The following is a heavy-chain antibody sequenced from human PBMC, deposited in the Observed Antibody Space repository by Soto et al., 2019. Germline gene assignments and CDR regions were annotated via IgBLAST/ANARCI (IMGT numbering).Heavy chain of an antibody. CDR3: ARDPTLSITIFGVVTDNWFDP. D-gene: IGHD3-3*01. J-gene: IGHJ5*02. Sequence: ASVKVSCKASGYTFTGYYMHWVRQAPGQGLEWMGWINPNSGGTNYAQKFQGRVTMTRDTSISTAYMELSRLRSDDTAVYYGARDPTLSITIFGVVTDNWFDPWGRGTLVTVSS. CDR1: GYTFTGYY. V-gene: IGHV1-2*02. CDR2: INPNSGGT.